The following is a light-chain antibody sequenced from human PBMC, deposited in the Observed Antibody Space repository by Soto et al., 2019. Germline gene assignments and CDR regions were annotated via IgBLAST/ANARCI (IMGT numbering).Light chain of an antibody. CDR3: QQYNNWPIT. Sequence: VMTQSPLSLPVTLGQPASISCRSNQNVLSNLAWYQQKPGQAPRLLIYGASTRATGLPARFSGSGSGTQFTLTISSLQSEDFAVYYCQQYNNWPITFGQGTRLEIK. V-gene: IGKV3-15*01. J-gene: IGKJ5*01. CDR1: QNVLSN. CDR2: GAS.